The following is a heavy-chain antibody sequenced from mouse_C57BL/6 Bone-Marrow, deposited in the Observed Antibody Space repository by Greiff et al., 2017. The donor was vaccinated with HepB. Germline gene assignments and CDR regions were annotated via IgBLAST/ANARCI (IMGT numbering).Heavy chain of an antibody. CDR3: ARGGSGTLYAMDY. V-gene: IGHV1-53*01. J-gene: IGHJ4*01. CDR1: GYTFTSYW. Sequence: VQLQQSGTELVKPGASVKLSCKASGYTFTSYWMHWVKQRPGQGLEWIGNINPSNGGTNYNEKFKSKATLTVDKSSSTAYMQLSSLTSEDSAVYYCARGGSGTLYAMDYWGQGTSVTVSS. CDR2: INPSNGGT. D-gene: IGHD4-1*01.